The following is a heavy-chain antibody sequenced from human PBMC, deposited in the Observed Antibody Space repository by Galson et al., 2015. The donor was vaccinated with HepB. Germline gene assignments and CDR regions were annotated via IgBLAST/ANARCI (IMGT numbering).Heavy chain of an antibody. J-gene: IGHJ3*02. CDR1: GFTFSSYA. D-gene: IGHD3-22*01. CDR3: ARAAGYYDSSGYYPSAFDI. CDR2: ISSSSSTI. Sequence: SLRLSCAASGFTFSSYAMNWVRQAPGKGLEWVSYISSSSSTIYYADSVKGRFTISRDNAKNSLYLQMNSLRDEDTAVYYCARAAGYYDSSGYYPSAFDIWGQGTMVTVSS. V-gene: IGHV3-48*02.